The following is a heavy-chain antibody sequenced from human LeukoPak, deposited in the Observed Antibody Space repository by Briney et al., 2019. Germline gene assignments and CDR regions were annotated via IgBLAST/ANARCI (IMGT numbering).Heavy chain of an antibody. CDR2: ISGSGCST. J-gene: IGHJ4*02. CDR3: AKRRWIQLWLFSPYYFDY. V-gene: IGHV3-23*01. D-gene: IGHD5-18*01. Sequence: LSGGSLRLSCAASGFTFNNAWMSWVRQAPGKGLEGVSAISGSGCSTYYADSVKGRFTISRDNYKNTLYLQMNSLRAEDTAVYYCAKRRWIQLWLFSPYYFDYWGQGTLVTVSS. CDR1: GFTFNNAW.